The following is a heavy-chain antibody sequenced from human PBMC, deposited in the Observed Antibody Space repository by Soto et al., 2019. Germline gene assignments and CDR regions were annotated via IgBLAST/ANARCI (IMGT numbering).Heavy chain of an antibody. J-gene: IGHJ6*03. CDR1: GGSISSYY. V-gene: IGHV4-59*01. Sequence: SETLSLTCTVSGGSISSYYWSWIRQPPGKGLEWIGYIYYSGSTNYNPSLKSRVAISVDTSKNQFSLKLSSVTAADTAVYYCARETLYGSGSYLDYYYYYYMDVWGKGTTVT. D-gene: IGHD3-10*01. CDR3: ARETLYGSGSYLDYYYYYYMDV. CDR2: IYYSGST.